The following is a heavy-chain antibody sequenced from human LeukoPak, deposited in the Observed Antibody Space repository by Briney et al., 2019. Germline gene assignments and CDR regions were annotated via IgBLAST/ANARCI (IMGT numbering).Heavy chain of an antibody. CDR2: INWNAGRI. D-gene: IGHD1-1*01. CDR1: GFNFDDYG. Sequence: PGGSLRLSCAASGFNFDDYGMNWVRQGPGKGLEWVAGINWNAGRIGYGDSVRGRFTISRDNAKNSLYLHMNSLRAEDTALYHWARVPATGNYNQYGMDVWGQGTTVIVSS. J-gene: IGHJ6*01. CDR3: ARVPATGNYNQYGMDV. V-gene: IGHV3-20*01.